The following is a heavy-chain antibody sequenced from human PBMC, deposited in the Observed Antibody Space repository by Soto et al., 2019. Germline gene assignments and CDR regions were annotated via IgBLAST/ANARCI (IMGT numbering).Heavy chain of an antibody. D-gene: IGHD3-10*01. CDR2: ISAYNGNT. V-gene: IGHV1-18*01. J-gene: IGHJ5*02. CDR3: ARVDSDYYGLLINGFDP. Sequence: ASVKVSCKASGYTFTSYGISWVRQAPGQGLEWMGWISAYNGNTNYAQKLQGRVTMTTDTSTSTAYMEPRSLESDDTAGYYCARVDSDYYGLLINGFDPWGQGTLVTVSS. CDR1: GYTFTSYG.